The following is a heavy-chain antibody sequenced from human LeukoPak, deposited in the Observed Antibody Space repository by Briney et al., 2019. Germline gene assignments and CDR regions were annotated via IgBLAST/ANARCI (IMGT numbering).Heavy chain of an antibody. CDR3: AKDSAWSHGYFDY. V-gene: IGHV3-30*02. CDR1: GFTFSDYG. J-gene: IGHJ4*02. CDR2: IRSDGINK. Sequence: GGSLRLSCAASGFTFSDYGMHWVRQAPGKGLEWVTFIRSDGINKYYSDSVKGRFTISRDNSKNTLYPQMNSLRPEDTAIYYCAKDSAWSHGYFDYWGQGTLVTVSS. D-gene: IGHD6-19*01.